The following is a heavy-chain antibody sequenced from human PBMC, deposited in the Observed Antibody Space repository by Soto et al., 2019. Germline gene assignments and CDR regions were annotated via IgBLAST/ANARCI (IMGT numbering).Heavy chain of an antibody. D-gene: IGHD2-2*01. Sequence: HPGGSLRLSCAASGFTFSSYGMHWVRQAPGKGLEWVAVISYDGSNKYYADSVKGRFTISRDNSKNTLYLQMNSLRAEDTAVYYCAKDIVVVPALEYYYYYGMDVWGQGTTVTVSS. J-gene: IGHJ6*02. CDR1: GFTFSSYG. V-gene: IGHV3-30*18. CDR3: AKDIVVVPALEYYYYYGMDV. CDR2: ISYDGSNK.